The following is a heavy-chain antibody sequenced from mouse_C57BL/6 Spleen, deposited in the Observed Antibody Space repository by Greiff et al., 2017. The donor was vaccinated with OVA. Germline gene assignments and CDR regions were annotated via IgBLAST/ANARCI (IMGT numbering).Heavy chain of an antibody. D-gene: IGHD1-1*01. CDR3: TRPYGSGGYFDY. CDR2: IDPETGGT. CDR1: GYTFTDYE. V-gene: IGHV1-15*01. Sequence: VQLQQSGAELVRPGASVTLSCKASGYTFTDYEMHWVKQTPVHGLEWIGAIDPETGGTAYDQKFKGKAILTADKSSSTAYMELRSLTSEDSAVYYCTRPYGSGGYFDYWGQGTTLTVSS. J-gene: IGHJ2*01.